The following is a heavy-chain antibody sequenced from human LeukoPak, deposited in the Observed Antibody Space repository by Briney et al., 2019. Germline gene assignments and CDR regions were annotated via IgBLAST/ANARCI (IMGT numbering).Heavy chain of an antibody. D-gene: IGHD1-26*01. J-gene: IGHJ4*02. Sequence: GGSLRLSCAASGFTFSSYEMNWVRQAPGKGLEWVSYISSSGSSIYYADSVKGRFTISGDNAKNSLFLQLNSLRAEDTAVYYCARDLRIVSGSYLDYWGQGILVTVSS. V-gene: IGHV3-48*03. CDR2: ISSSGSSI. CDR3: ARDLRIVSGSYLDY. CDR1: GFTFSSYE.